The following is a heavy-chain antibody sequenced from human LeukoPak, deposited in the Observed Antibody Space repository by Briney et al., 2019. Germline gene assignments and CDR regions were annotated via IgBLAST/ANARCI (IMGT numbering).Heavy chain of an antibody. CDR2: IYYSGST. D-gene: IGHD3-16*02. Sequence: PSQTLSLTCTVSGGSISSGGYYWSWIRQHPGKGLEWIGYIYYSGSTYYNPSLKSRVTISVDTSKNQFSLKLSFVTAADTAVYYCARDRYGQRIFDYWGQGTLVTVSS. CDR3: ARDRYGQRIFDY. V-gene: IGHV4-30-4*08. J-gene: IGHJ4*02. CDR1: GGSISSGGYY.